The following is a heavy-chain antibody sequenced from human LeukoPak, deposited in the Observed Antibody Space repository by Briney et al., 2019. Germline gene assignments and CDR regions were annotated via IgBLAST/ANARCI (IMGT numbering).Heavy chain of an antibody. CDR2: INPNSGGT. V-gene: IGHV1-2*02. Sequence: ASVKVSCKASGYTFTGYYMHWVRQAPGQGLEWMGWINPNSGGTNYAQKLQVRVTMTTDTSTTTAYMELRSLRSDDTAVYYCARDGVGKYDYWGQGTLVTVSS. J-gene: IGHJ4*02. D-gene: IGHD7-27*01. CDR1: GYTFTGYY. CDR3: ARDGVGKYDY.